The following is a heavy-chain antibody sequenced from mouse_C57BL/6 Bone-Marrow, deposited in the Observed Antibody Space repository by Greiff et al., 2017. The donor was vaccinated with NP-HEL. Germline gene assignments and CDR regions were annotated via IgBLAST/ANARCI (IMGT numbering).Heavy chain of an antibody. CDR3: ARCPYYSNAWFAY. CDR2: IYPGDGDT. D-gene: IGHD2-5*01. J-gene: IGHJ3*01. CDR1: GYAFSSSW. Sequence: QVQLQQSGPELVKPGASVKISCKASGYAFSSSWLNWVKQRPGTGLEWIGRIYPGDGDTNYNGKFKGKATLNADKSSSTAYMQLSSLTSEDSAVYVCARCPYYSNAWFAYWGQGTLVTVSA. V-gene: IGHV1-82*01.